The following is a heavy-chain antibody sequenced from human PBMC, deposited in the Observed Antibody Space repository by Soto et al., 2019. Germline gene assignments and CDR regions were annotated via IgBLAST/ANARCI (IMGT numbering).Heavy chain of an antibody. CDR3: ATSAVTYCGGDCSFDY. CDR1: GYTLTELS. V-gene: IGHV1-24*01. Sequence: ASVKVSCKVSGYTLTELSMHWVRQAPGKGLEWMGGFDPEDGETIYAQKFQGRVTMTEDTSTDTAYMELSSLRSEDTAVFYCATSAVTYCGGDCSFDYWGQGTLVTVSS. D-gene: IGHD2-21*01. J-gene: IGHJ4*02. CDR2: FDPEDGET.